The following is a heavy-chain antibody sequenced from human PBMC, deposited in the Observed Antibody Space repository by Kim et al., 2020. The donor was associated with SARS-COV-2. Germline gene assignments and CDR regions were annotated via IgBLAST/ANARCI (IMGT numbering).Heavy chain of an antibody. V-gene: IGHV5-10-1*01. CDR3: ARTFDGTGNAFEI. D-gene: IGHD3-16*01. Sequence: GESLKISCKGSGYSFTSYWISWVRQMPGKGLEWMGRIDPSDSYTNYSPSFQGHVTIPADKSISTAYLQWSSLKASDTAMYYCARTFDGTGNAFEIWGQGTMVTVSS. J-gene: IGHJ3*02. CDR2: IDPSDSYT. CDR1: GYSFTSYW.